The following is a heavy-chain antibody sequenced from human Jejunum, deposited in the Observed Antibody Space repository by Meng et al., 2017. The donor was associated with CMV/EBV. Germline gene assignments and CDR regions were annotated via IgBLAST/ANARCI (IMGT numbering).Heavy chain of an antibody. CDR1: GFTVSDYY. D-gene: IGHD2-15*01. J-gene: IGHJ3*02. CDR2: ISSSSTI. V-gene: IGHV3-69-1*01. Sequence: GFTVSDYYMKWDRQAPGKGLEWGSFISSSSTIEYADAVKGRFTISRDNAKSSLYLQMNSLRPEDTAIYYCAKGTWRGGRFDSCDIWGQGTLVTVSS. CDR3: AKGTWRGGRFDSCDI.